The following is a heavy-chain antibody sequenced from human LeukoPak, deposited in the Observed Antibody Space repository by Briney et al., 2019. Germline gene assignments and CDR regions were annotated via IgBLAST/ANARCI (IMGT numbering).Heavy chain of an antibody. J-gene: IGHJ4*02. CDR1: GFTVSSNY. CDR3: ARDINSSWYGSDY. V-gene: IGHV3-66*01. D-gene: IGHD6-13*01. Sequence: GGSLRLSCAASGFTVSSNYMSWVRQAPGKGLEWVSVIYSGGSTYYADSVKGRFTISRDNSKNTLYLQMNSLRAEDTAVYYCARDINSSWYGSDYWDQGTLVTVSS. CDR2: IYSGGST.